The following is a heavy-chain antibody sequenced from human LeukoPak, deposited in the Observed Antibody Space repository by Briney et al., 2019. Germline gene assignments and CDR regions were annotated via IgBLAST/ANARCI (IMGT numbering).Heavy chain of an antibody. CDR3: ARDRACSNGVCSYFDY. Sequence: SETLSLTCIVSGGSISSTTYYWGWIRQPPGKGLEWLGSIYYSGSTWYNPSLKSRVTVSADTSKNQFSLKLTSVTAADTAVYYCARDRACSNGVCSYFDYWGQGTVVTVSS. CDR1: GGSISSTTYY. CDR2: IYYSGST. V-gene: IGHV4-39*01. D-gene: IGHD2-8*01. J-gene: IGHJ4*02.